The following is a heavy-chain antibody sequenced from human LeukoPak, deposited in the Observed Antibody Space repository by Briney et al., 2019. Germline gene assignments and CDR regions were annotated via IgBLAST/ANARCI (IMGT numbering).Heavy chain of an antibody. J-gene: IGHJ4*02. CDR3: TTGGASIGWDDYFDY. D-gene: IGHD6-19*01. V-gene: IGHV3-15*07. CDR2: IKSKTDGGTT. Sequence: GGSLRLSCAASGFTFSNAWMNWVRQAPGKGLEWVGRIKSKTDGGTTDYAAPVKGRFTISRDDSKNTLYLQMNSLKTEDTAVYYCTTGGASIGWDDYFDYWGQGTLVTVSS. CDR1: GFTFSNAW.